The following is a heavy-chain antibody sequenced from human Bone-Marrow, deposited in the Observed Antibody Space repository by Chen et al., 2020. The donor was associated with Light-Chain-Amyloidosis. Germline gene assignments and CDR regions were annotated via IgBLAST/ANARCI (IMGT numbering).Heavy chain of an antibody. CDR3: AKDRCTSISCSDFDY. CDR1: GFTFSSSA. Sequence: EVQLLESGGGLVQPGGSLRLSCTASGFTFSSSAMTWVRQAPGKGLEWVSVVRGGDGPTYYADSVRGRFTIYRDNSKNTLYLQMNSLRAEDTAVYYCAKDRCTSISCSDFDYWGQGTLVTVSS. V-gene: IGHV3-23*01. J-gene: IGHJ4*02. D-gene: IGHD2-2*01. CDR2: VRGGDGPT.